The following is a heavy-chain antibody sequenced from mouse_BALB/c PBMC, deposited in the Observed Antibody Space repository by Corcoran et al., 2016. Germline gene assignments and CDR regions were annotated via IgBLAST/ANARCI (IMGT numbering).Heavy chain of an antibody. V-gene: IGHV14-3*02. Sequence: EVQLQQSGAELVKPGASVKLSCTASGFNMKDTYMHWVKQRPEQGLEWIGRIDPANGNTKYDPKFQGKATLTADTSSNTDSRPLSSLTSEYTAVYYCARWDWYFDFWRAGITVTASS. CDR1: GFNMKDTY. CDR3: ARWDWYFDF. J-gene: IGHJ1*01. CDR2: IDPANGNT.